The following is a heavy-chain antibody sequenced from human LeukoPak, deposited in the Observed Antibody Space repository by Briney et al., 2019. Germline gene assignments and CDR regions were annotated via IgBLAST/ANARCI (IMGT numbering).Heavy chain of an antibody. V-gene: IGHV4-61*08. CDR1: GGSISSGGYY. D-gene: IGHD5-24*01. CDR3: AREEEGDGALDI. CDR2: IYYSGST. J-gene: IGHJ3*02. Sequence: PSQTLSLTCTVSGGSISSGGYYWSWIRQPPGKGLEWIGYIYYSGSTNYNPSLKSRVTISVDTSKNQFSLKLSSVTAADTAVYYCAREEEGDGALDIWGQGTMVTVSS.